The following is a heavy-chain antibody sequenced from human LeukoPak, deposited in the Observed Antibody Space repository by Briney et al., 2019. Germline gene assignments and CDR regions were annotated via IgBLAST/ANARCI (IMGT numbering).Heavy chain of an antibody. CDR1: GFTFSSYA. J-gene: IGHJ4*02. D-gene: IGHD3-3*01. CDR3: AKSGNFGVVNYYFDY. Sequence: GGSLRLSCAASGFTFSSYAMGWVRQAPGKGLEWVSATSGSGGSTYYADSVKGRFTISRDNSKNTLYLQMNSLRAEDTAVYYCAKSGNFGVVNYYFDYWGQGTLVTVSS. CDR2: TSGSGGST. V-gene: IGHV3-23*01.